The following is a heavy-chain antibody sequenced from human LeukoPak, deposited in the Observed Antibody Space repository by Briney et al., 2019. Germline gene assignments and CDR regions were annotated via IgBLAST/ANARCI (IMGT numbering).Heavy chain of an antibody. CDR2: ISYDGSNK. Sequence: PGGSLRLSCAASGFTFSSYGMHWVRQAPGKGLEWVAVISYDGSNKYYADSVKGRFTISRDNSKNTLYLQMNSLRAEDTAVYYCAKFMREVGPLADFDYWGQGTLVTVSS. V-gene: IGHV3-30*18. CDR1: GFTFSSYG. J-gene: IGHJ4*02. CDR3: AKFMREVGPLADFDY. D-gene: IGHD3-16*01.